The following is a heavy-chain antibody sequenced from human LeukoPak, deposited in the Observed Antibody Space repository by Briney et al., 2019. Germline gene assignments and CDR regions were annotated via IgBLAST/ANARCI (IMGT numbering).Heavy chain of an antibody. CDR1: GFTFSSYG. D-gene: IGHD1-26*01. CDR3: ARGGSRSRHFDY. Sequence: GGSLRLSCAASGFTFSSYGMHWVRQAPGKGLEWVAVIWYDGSNKYYADSVKGRFTISRDISKNTLYLQMNSLRAEDTAVYYCARGGSRSRHFDYWGQGTLVTVSS. J-gene: IGHJ4*02. CDR2: IWYDGSNK. V-gene: IGHV3-33*01.